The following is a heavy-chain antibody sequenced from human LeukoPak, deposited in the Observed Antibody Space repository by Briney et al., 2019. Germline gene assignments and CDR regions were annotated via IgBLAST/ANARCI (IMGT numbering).Heavy chain of an antibody. J-gene: IGHJ4*02. CDR3: ARVPNSGYSSGWYYFDY. V-gene: IGHV1-2*02. Sequence: GASVKVSCKASGYTFTGYYMHWVRQAPRQGLEWMGWINPNSGGTNYAQKFQGRVTMTRDTSISTAYMELSRLRSDDTAVYYCARVPNSGYSSGWYYFDYWGQGTLVTVSS. D-gene: IGHD6-19*01. CDR1: GYTFTGYY. CDR2: INPNSGGT.